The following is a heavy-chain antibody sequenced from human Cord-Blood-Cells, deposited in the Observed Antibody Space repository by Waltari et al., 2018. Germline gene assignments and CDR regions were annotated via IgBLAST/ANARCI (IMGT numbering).Heavy chain of an antibody. D-gene: IGHD3-16*01. Sequence: EVQLVESGGGLVQPGGSLRRSCAASGFTFRSYRMNWVRQAPGKGLEWVSYISSSSSTIYYADSVKGRFTISRDNAKNSLYLQMNSLRAEDTAVYYCARDRGRAGFDYWGQGTLVTVSS. CDR3: ARDRGRAGFDY. V-gene: IGHV3-48*01. CDR2: ISSSSSTI. CDR1: GFTFRSYR. J-gene: IGHJ4*02.